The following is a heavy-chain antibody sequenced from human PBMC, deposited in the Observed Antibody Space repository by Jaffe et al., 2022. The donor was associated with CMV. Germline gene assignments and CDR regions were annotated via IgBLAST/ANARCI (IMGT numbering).Heavy chain of an antibody. Sequence: EVQLVESGGGLVQPGGSLRLSCAASGFTFSDHYMDWVRQAPGKGLEWIGRVRSKVFSYSSEYAASVKGRFTLSRDDSKNSLYLQMSNLKTEDTALYYCARGARAVAQVANYHAFDIWGQGTMLTVSS. J-gene: IGHJ3*02. D-gene: IGHD6-19*01. CDR2: VRSKVFSYSS. CDR3: ARGARAVAQVANYHAFDI. V-gene: IGHV3-72*01. CDR1: GFTFSDHY.